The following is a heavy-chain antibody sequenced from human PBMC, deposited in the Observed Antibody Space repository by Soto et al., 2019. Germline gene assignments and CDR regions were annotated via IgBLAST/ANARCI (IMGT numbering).Heavy chain of an antibody. D-gene: IGHD5-18*01. CDR3: AKDHSAADTAMAHPGYYYYYYGMDV. Sequence: HPGGSLRLSCAASGFTFSSYGMHWVRQAPGKGLEWVAVISYDGSNKYYADSVKGRFTISRDNSKNTLYLQMNSLRAEDTAVYYCAKDHSAADTAMAHPGYYYYYYGMDVWGQGTTVTVSS. CDR2: ISYDGSNK. CDR1: GFTFSSYG. J-gene: IGHJ6*02. V-gene: IGHV3-30*18.